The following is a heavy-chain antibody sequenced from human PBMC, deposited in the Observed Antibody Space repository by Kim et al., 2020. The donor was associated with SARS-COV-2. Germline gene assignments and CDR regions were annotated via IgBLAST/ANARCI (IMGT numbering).Heavy chain of an antibody. D-gene: IGHD2-2*01. V-gene: IGHV3-30*03. CDR1: GFIFGNYG. CDR3: VRDASEMTMPSCYFDY. CDR2: LSYDESNI. J-gene: IGHJ4*02. Sequence: GGSLRLSCAASGFIFGNYGMHWVRQAPGKGLEWVAVLSYDESNINYAKSLKGRFVISRDISKNTLYLQINSLRPEDTAVYYCVRDASEMTMPSCYFDYWGQGILVTVSS.